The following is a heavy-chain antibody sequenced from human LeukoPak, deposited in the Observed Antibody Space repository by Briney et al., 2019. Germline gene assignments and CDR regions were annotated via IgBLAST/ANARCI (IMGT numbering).Heavy chain of an antibody. CDR1: GYTFTSYA. V-gene: IGHV1-3*01. CDR3: ATPGPPIFGVVPYFDY. J-gene: IGHJ4*02. Sequence: ASVKVSCKASGYTFTSYAMHWVRQAPGQRLEWMGWINAGNGNTKYSQKFQGRVTMTEDTSTDTAYMELSSLRSEDTAVYYCATPGPPIFGVVPYFDYWGQGTLVTVSS. D-gene: IGHD3-3*01. CDR2: INAGNGNT.